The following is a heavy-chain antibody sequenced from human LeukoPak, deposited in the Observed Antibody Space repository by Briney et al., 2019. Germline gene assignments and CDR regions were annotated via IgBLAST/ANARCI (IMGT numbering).Heavy chain of an antibody. V-gene: IGHV1-2*02. CDR3: ARAYSGYEAFDY. D-gene: IGHD5-12*01. J-gene: IGHJ4*02. Sequence: ASVRVSCKPSGYTFTGYYMHWVRQAPGQGLEWMGWINPNSGGTNYAQKFQGRVTMTRDRSISTAYMELSSLRLDDTAVYSCARAYSGYEAFDYWGQGTLVTVSS. CDR2: INPNSGGT. CDR1: GYTFTGYY.